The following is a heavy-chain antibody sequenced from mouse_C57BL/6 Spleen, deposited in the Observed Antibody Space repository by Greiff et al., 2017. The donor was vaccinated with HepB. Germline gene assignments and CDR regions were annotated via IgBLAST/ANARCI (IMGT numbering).Heavy chain of an antibody. Sequence: VQLQQSGAELVKPGASVKISCKASGYAFSSYWMNWVKQRPGKGLEWIGQIYPGDGDTNYNGKFKGKATLTADTSSSTAYMQLSSLPSEDSAVYVCARRTAYYAMDYWGQGTSVTVSS. CDR1: GYAFSSYW. CDR2: IYPGDGDT. CDR3: ARRTAYYAMDY. V-gene: IGHV1-80*01. J-gene: IGHJ4*01.